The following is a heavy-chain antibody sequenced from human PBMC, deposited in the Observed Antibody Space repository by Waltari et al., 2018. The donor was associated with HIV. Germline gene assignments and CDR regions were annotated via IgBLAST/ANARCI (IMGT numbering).Heavy chain of an antibody. Sequence: EVQLLESGGGLVQPGGSLRLSCAASGFTFSSYAMSWVRQAPGKGLEWVSAISGRGGSKYYAGAVKGRLTISRDNAKNTLYLQMNSLRAEDTAVYYCAKGRITMVRGALDYWGQGTLVTVSS. CDR3: AKGRITMVRGALDY. V-gene: IGHV3-23*01. J-gene: IGHJ4*02. D-gene: IGHD3-10*01. CDR1: GFTFSSYA. CDR2: ISGRGGSK.